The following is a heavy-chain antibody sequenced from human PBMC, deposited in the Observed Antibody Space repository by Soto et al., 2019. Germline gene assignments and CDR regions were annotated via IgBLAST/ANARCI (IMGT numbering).Heavy chain of an antibody. V-gene: IGHV4-31*03. J-gene: IGHJ4*02. CDR3: ARDSSRGFDY. CDR1: GVAISSGGYY. CDR2: IYYSGST. D-gene: IGHD6-13*01. Sequence: LSLTGTVSGVAISSGGYYWSWIRQHPGKGLERIGYIYYSGSTYYNPSLKSRVTISVDTSKNQFSLKLSSVTAADTAVYYCARDSSRGFDYWGQGTLVTVSS.